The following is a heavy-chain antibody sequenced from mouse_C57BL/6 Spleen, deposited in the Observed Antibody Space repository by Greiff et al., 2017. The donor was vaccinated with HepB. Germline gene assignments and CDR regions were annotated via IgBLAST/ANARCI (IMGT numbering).Heavy chain of an antibody. CDR1: GYTFTDYY. J-gene: IGHJ4*01. CDR3: ASGSYAMDY. Sequence: EVQLQQSGPELVKPGASVKISCKASGYTFTDYYMNWVKQSHGKSLEWIGDINPNNGGTSYNQKFKGKATLTVDKSSNTAYMELRSLTSEDSAVYYWASGSYAMDYWGQGTSVTVSS. D-gene: IGHD4-1*01. V-gene: IGHV1-26*01. CDR2: INPNNGGT.